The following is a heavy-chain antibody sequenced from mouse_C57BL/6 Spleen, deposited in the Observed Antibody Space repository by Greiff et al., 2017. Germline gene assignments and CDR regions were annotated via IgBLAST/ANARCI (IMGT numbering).Heavy chain of an antibody. CDR1: GYSITSGYY. D-gene: IGHD2-12*01. V-gene: IGHV3-6*01. J-gene: IGHJ3*01. CDR2: ISYDGSN. CDR3: STGRLWFAY. Sequence: EVQLVESGPGLVKPSQSLSLTCSVPGYSITSGYYWNWIRQFPGNKLEWMGYISYDGSNNYNPSLKNRISITRDTSKKQFFLKLNSVTTEDTATYYCSTGRLWFAYWGQGTLVTVSA.